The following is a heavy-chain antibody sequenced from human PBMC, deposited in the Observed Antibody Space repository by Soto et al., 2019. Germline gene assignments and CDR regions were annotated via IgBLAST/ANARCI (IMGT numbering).Heavy chain of an antibody. CDR1: GFTFRSFT. D-gene: IGHD6-13*01. V-gene: IGHV3-21*01. J-gene: IGHJ5*02. CDR2: ISSNSAYK. Sequence: PRGSLRLSCAASGFTFRSFTLNWVRQAPGTGLEWVSTISSNSAYKYYTDALRGRFTISRDNAKNSLHLQMNSLRAEDTAVYYCTRDASRDSSARGWFDPWGPGTLVTVSS. CDR3: TRDASRDSSARGWFDP.